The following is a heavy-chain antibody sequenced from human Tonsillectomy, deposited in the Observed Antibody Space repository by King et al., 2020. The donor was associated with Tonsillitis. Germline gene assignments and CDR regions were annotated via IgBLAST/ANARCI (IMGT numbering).Heavy chain of an antibody. D-gene: IGHD2-2*03. Sequence: QLQLQESGPGLVKPSETLSLTCAVSGYSISSGYYWGWIRQPPGKGLEWIGSIYHSGSTYYNPSLKSRVTISVDTSKNQFSLKLSSVTAADTAVYYCAREVDIVVVPAAKNDAFDIWGQGTMVTVSS. CDR3: AREVDIVVVPAAKNDAFDI. J-gene: IGHJ3*02. CDR2: IYHSGST. CDR1: GYSISSGYY. V-gene: IGHV4-38-2*01.